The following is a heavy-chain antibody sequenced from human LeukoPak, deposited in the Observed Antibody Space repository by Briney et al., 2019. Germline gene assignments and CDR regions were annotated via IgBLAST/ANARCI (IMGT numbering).Heavy chain of an antibody. D-gene: IGHD1-26*01. V-gene: IGHV3-48*04. CDR1: GFTFSSYT. Sequence: PGGSLRLSCAASGFTFSSYTMNWVRQAPGKGLEWVSYITSSSSIIYYADSVEGRFTISRDNAKNSLYLQMSSLRAEDTAVYYCARDYSGSYYRIDYWGQGTLVTVSS. CDR3: ARDYSGSYYRIDY. J-gene: IGHJ4*02. CDR2: ITSSSSII.